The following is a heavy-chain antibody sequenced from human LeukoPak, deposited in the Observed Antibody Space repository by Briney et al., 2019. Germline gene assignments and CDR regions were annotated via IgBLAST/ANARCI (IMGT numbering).Heavy chain of an antibody. J-gene: IGHJ4*02. D-gene: IGHD3-10*01. CDR1: GYTFTSYG. CDR3: AGDLGYGSGSYYGGGDY. V-gene: IGHV1-18*04. Sequence: ASVKVSCKASGYTFTSYGISWVRQAPGQGLEWMGWISAYDGNTNYAQKLQGRVTMTTDTSTSTAYMELRSLRSDDTAVYYCAGDLGYGSGSYYGGGDYWGQGTLVTVSS. CDR2: ISAYDGNT.